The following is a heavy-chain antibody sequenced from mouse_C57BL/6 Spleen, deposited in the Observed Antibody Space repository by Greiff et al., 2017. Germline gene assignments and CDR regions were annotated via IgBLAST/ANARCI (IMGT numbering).Heavy chain of an antibody. Sequence: VQLQQSGAELVRPGTSVKVSCKASGYAFTNYLIEWVKQRPGQGLEWIGVINPGSGGTNYNEKFKGKATLTADKSSSTAYMQLSSLTSEDSAVYFCARTSNYVYFDVWGTGTTVTVSS. CDR2: INPGSGGT. CDR1: GYAFTNYL. D-gene: IGHD2-5*01. V-gene: IGHV1-54*01. J-gene: IGHJ1*03. CDR3: ARTSNYVYFDV.